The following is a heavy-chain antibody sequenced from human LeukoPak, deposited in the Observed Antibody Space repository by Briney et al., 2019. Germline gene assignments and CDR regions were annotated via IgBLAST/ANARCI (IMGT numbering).Heavy chain of an antibody. J-gene: IGHJ4*02. CDR1: GFTPSSYA. V-gene: IGHV3-30*04. CDR3: ARDPQRSYSGYEIDY. D-gene: IGHD5-12*01. Sequence: GGSLRLSCAVSGFTPSSYAIHWVRQAPGKGLEWVAVISHDGTNKYYADSVRGRFIISRDNSKNTLYLQTNSLRPEDTAVYYCARDPQRSYSGYEIDYWGQGTLVTVSS. CDR2: ISHDGTNK.